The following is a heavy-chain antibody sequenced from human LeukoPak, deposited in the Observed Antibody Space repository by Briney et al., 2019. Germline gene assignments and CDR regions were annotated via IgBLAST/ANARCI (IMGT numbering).Heavy chain of an antibody. CDR2: ISSGSSYI. Sequence: PGGSLRLSCAASGFTFSSYSMNWARQAPGKGLEWVSSISSGSSYIYYADSVKGRFTISRDNAKNSLYLQMSSLRAEDTAVYYCAGSETIGYIPREWDYWYFDVWGRGTLVTVSS. CDR1: GFTFSSYS. V-gene: IGHV3-21*01. CDR3: AGSETIGYIPREWDYWYFDV. D-gene: IGHD5-18*01. J-gene: IGHJ2*01.